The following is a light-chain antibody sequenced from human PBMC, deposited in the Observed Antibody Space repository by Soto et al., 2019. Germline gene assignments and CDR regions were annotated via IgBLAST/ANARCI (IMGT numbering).Light chain of an antibody. Sequence: QSVVTQTPSASGTPGQRVTISCSGSGSNIGSNYVYWYQQLPGTAPRLLIYRSRERPSGVPDRFSGSKSGTSAYLVITGLRSEDEADHYCASWDDSLRGGVFGGGTQLTVL. CDR1: GSNIGSNY. V-gene: IGLV1-47*01. CDR2: RSR. J-gene: IGLJ7*01. CDR3: ASWDDSLRGGV.